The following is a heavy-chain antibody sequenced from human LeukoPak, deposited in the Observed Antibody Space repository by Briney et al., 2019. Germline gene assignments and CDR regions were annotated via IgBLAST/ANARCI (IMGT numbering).Heavy chain of an antibody. CDR2: ISSSSSYT. CDR3: ARVRGYGYYYFDY. V-gene: IGHV3-11*06. CDR1: GFTLSDYY. Sequence: PGGSLRLSCAASGFTLSDYYMSWISLAPGKGLEWVSYISSSSSYTNYADSVKGRFTISRDNAKNSLYLQMNSLRAEDTAVYYCARVRGYGYYYFDYWGHGPLVTVSS. J-gene: IGHJ4*01. D-gene: IGHD5-18*01.